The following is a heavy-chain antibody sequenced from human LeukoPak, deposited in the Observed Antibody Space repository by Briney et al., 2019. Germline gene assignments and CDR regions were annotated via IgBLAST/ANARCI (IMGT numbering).Heavy chain of an antibody. D-gene: IGHD3-10*02. Sequence: ASVKVSCKASGYTFTSYDINWVRQATGQGLEWMGWMNPNSGNTGYAQKFQGRATMTRNTSISTAYMELSSLRSEDTAVYYCARGSHYYVLLSGSFDPWGQGTLVTVSS. V-gene: IGHV1-8*01. J-gene: IGHJ5*02. CDR2: MNPNSGNT. CDR3: ARGSHYYVLLSGSFDP. CDR1: GYTFTSYD.